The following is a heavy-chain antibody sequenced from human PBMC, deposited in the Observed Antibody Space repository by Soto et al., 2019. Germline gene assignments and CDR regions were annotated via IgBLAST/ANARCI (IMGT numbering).Heavy chain of an antibody. D-gene: IGHD3-3*01. Sequence: VASVKVSCKASGYSFSAYYIHWLRQAPGQGPEWMGWINTNSGGTDYAQKFQGRVTMTRDMSINTAYMYLSGLRSDDTAVYYCARDPIGGGAPYYADYWGQGTLVTVSS. CDR1: GYSFSAYY. CDR2: INTNSGGT. V-gene: IGHV1-2*02. CDR3: ARDPIGGGAPYYADY. J-gene: IGHJ4*02.